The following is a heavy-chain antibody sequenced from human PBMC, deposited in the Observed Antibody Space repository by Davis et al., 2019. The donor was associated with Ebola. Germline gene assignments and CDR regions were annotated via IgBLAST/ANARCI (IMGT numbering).Heavy chain of an antibody. V-gene: IGHV4-38-2*01. D-gene: IGHD4-17*01. Sequence: PGGSLRLSCAVSVYPMRDNYFWGWIRQSPGKGLEWIGSISHKGDTYNNPSLKSRVTMSVDTSKNQFSLKLRSVTATDTAIYYCALDYGDNWFDPWGQGVLVTVSS. J-gene: IGHJ5*02. CDR1: VYPMRDNYF. CDR3: ALDYGDNWFDP. CDR2: ISHKGDT.